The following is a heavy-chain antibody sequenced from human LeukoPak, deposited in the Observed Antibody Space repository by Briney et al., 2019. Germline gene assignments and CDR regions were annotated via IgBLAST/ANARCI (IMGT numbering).Heavy chain of an antibody. CDR1: GFTFSSYS. J-gene: IGHJ4*02. D-gene: IGHD2-8*01. CDR2: ISSSSSTI. Sequence: VGSLRLSCAASGFTFSSYSMNWVRQAPGKGLEWVPYISSSSSTIYYADSVKGRFTISRDNAKNSLYLQMNSLRAEDTAVYYCARSLTKGYCTNGVCRTYYFDYWGQGTLVTVSS. CDR3: ARSLTKGYCTNGVCRTYYFDY. V-gene: IGHV3-48*01.